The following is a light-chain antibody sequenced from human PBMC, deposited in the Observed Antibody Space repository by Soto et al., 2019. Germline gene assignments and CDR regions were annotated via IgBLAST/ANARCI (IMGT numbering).Light chain of an antibody. CDR2: DVS. CDR1: SSDVGGYNY. J-gene: IGLJ1*01. V-gene: IGLV2-14*01. Sequence: QSVLTQPASVSGSPGQSSTISCTGTSSDVGGYNYVSWYQQHPGKAPKLMIYDVSNRPSGVSNRFSGSKSGNTAPLTISGLQAEDEADHYCSSYTSSSTLVFGTGNKVTVL. CDR3: SSYTSSSTLV.